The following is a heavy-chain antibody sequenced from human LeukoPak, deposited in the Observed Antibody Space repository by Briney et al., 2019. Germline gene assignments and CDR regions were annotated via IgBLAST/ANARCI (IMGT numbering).Heavy chain of an antibody. CDR1: GGSISSGDYY. Sequence: SETLSLTCTVSGGSISSGDYYWSWIRQPPGKGLEWIGYIYYSGSTYYNPSLKSRVTISVDTSKNQFSLKLSSVTAADTAVYYCAGGYQLLFSSGYGMDVWGQGTTVTVSS. D-gene: IGHD2-2*01. CDR3: AGGYQLLFSSGYGMDV. CDR2: IYYSGST. V-gene: IGHV4-30-4*02. J-gene: IGHJ6*02.